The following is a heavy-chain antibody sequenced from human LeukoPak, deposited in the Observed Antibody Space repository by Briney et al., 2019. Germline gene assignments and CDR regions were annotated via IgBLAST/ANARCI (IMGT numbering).Heavy chain of an antibody. D-gene: IGHD5-18*01. CDR3: AGVDTAMVYDAFDI. J-gene: IGHJ3*02. V-gene: IGHV4-59*01. CDR1: GGSISSYY. CDR2: IYYSGST. Sequence: TSETLSLTCTVSGGSISSYYWSWIRQPPGKGLEWIGYIYYSGSTNYNPSLKSRVTISVDTSKNQFSLKLSSVTAADTAVYYCAGVDTAMVYDAFDIWGQGTMVTVSS.